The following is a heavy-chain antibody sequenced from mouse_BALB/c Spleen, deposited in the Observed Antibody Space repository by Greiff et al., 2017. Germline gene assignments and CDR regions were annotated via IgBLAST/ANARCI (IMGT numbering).Heavy chain of an antibody. J-gene: IGHJ3*01. V-gene: IGHV1-69*02. CDR1: DYTFTSYW. D-gene: IGHD1-1*01. CDR3: TRSGYYGSSYDD. CDR2: IYPSDSYT. Sequence: VQLQQPGAELVRPGASVKLSCKASDYTFTSYWTNWVKQRPGQGLEWIGNIYPSDSYTNYNQKFKDKATLTVDKSSSTAYMQLSSPTSEDSAVYYCTRSGYYGSSYDDWGQGTLVTVSA.